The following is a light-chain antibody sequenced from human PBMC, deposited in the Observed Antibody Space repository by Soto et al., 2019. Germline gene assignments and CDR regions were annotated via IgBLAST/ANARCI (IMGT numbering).Light chain of an antibody. Sequence: EIVVTQSPGTLSLSPGERATLSCRASQSVSVSYLAWYQQKPGQAPRLLIYGASSRATGIPDRFSGSGSGTDFTLNISILEPEDFAVYYCQQYGSSPRTCGQGTRLEIK. V-gene: IGKV3-20*01. CDR3: QQYGSSPRT. J-gene: IGKJ5*01. CDR1: QSVSVSY. CDR2: GAS.